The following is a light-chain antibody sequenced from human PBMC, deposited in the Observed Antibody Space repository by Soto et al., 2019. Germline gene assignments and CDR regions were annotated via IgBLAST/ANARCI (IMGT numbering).Light chain of an antibody. V-gene: IGKV3-11*01. Sequence: EIVMTQSPATLSLSPGERATLSCRASQSVDKYLVWYKQKPGQAPRLLIYDASNRATGIPARFSGSGSGTDFTLTISSLEPEDFAVYYCQQRGNRPPWTFGQGTKVEIK. CDR1: QSVDKY. CDR3: QQRGNRPPWT. CDR2: DAS. J-gene: IGKJ1*01.